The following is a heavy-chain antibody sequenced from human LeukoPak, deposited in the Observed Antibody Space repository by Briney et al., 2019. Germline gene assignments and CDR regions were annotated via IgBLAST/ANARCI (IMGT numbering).Heavy chain of an antibody. CDR2: IYYSGST. J-gene: IGHJ4*02. CDR3: ASLRVPGDFDY. Sequence: PSETLSLTCTVSGYSISSGYYWGWIRQPPGQGLEWIGNIYYSGSTYYNPSLKSRLTMSVDTSKNQFSLKLRSVTAADTAVYYCASLRVPGDFDYWGQGTLVTASS. V-gene: IGHV4-38-2*02. CDR1: GYSISSGYY.